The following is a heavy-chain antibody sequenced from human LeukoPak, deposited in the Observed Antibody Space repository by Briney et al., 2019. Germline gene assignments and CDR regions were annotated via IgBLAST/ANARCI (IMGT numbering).Heavy chain of an antibody. Sequence: PGGSLRLSCAASGFTFSSYAMSWVRQAPGKGLEWASAISGSGGSTYYADSVKGRFTISRDNSKNTLYLQMNSLRAEDTAVYYCALNGREVPSGAFDIWGQGTMVTVSS. CDR3: ALNGREVPSGAFDI. CDR2: ISGSGGST. J-gene: IGHJ3*02. CDR1: GFTFSSYA. D-gene: IGHD3-16*02. V-gene: IGHV3-23*01.